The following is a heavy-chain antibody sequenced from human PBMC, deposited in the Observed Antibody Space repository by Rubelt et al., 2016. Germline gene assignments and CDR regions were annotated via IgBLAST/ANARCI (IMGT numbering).Heavy chain of an antibody. J-gene: IGHJ4*02. CDR1: GFTFTNAW. CDR3: VLAVAV. CDR2: ARNKAANHTT. D-gene: IGHD6-19*01. Sequence: EVQLVESGGGLVKPGEPLRLSCAASGFTFTNAWMSWVRQAPGKGLEWVGRARNKAANHTTEYVASVKGRFTISRDDSKSSLYLQMNNLQVEDTAVYYCVLAVAVWGQGTLVTVSS. V-gene: IGHV3-72*01.